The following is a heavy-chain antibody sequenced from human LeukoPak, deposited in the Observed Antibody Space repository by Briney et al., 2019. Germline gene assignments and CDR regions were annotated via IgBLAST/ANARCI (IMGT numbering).Heavy chain of an antibody. CDR2: IYYSGST. V-gene: IGHV4-39*07. Sequence: PSETLSLTCTVSGGSISSSSYSWGWIRQPPGKGLGWIGSIYYSGSTNYNPSLKSRVTISVDTPKNQFSLKLSSVTAADTAVYYCAYAQQWLDDAFDIWGQGTMVTVSS. D-gene: IGHD6-19*01. CDR1: GGSISSSSYS. CDR3: AYAQQWLDDAFDI. J-gene: IGHJ3*02.